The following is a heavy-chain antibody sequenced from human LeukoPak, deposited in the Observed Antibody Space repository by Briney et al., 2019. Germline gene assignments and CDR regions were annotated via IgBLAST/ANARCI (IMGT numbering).Heavy chain of an antibody. Sequence: SVKVSCKASRGTFSSYAISWVRQAPGQGLEWMGGIIPIFGTANYAQKFQGRVTITADESTSTAYMELSSLRSEDTAVYYCVFREDYYYGMDVWGQGTTVTVSS. V-gene: IGHV1-69*13. J-gene: IGHJ6*02. D-gene: IGHD3-3*01. CDR2: IIPIFGTA. CDR3: VFREDYYYGMDV. CDR1: RGTFSSYA.